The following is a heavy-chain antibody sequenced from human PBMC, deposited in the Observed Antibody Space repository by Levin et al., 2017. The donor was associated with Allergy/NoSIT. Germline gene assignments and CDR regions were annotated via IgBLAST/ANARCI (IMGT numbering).Heavy chain of an antibody. CDR3: AAYCSGCYSGIDY. CDR2: ITRSGDTT. D-gene: IGHD2-15*01. Sequence: PGGSLRLSCEASGFTFSTYNMIWVRQAPGKGLEWVSTITRSGDTTYYAASVKGRFTISRDNSKNTLYLQMSSLRAEDTALYYCAAYCSGCYSGIDYWGQGTLITVSS. CDR1: GFTFSTYN. V-gene: IGHV3-23*01. J-gene: IGHJ4*01.